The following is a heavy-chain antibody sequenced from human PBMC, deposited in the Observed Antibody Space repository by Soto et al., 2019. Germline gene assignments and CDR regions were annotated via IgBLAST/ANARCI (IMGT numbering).Heavy chain of an antibody. Sequence: ASVKVSFKASGYTFTSYGISWLRQAPGQGLEWMGWISAYNGNTNYAQKLQGRVTMTTDTSTSTAYMELRSLRSDDTAVYYCARTASRYDSSGYPDYWGQGTLVTVSS. J-gene: IGHJ4*02. CDR1: GYTFTSYG. CDR2: ISAYNGNT. V-gene: IGHV1-18*01. D-gene: IGHD3-22*01. CDR3: ARTASRYDSSGYPDY.